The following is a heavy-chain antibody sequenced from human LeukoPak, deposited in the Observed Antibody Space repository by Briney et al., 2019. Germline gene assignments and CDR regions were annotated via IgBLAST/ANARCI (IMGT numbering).Heavy chain of an antibody. Sequence: GGSLRLSCAASGLTVSSNSMSWVRQAPGKGLEWVSYISSSSSYTNYADSVKGRFTISRDNAKNSLYLQMNSLRAEDTAVYYCASGSGSLYYFDYWGQGTLVTVSS. CDR2: ISSSSSYT. CDR3: ASGSGSLYYFDY. D-gene: IGHD1-26*01. CDR1: GLTVSSNS. J-gene: IGHJ4*02. V-gene: IGHV3-11*03.